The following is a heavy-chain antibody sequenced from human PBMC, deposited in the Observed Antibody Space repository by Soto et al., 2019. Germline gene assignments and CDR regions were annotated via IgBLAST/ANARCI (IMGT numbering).Heavy chain of an antibody. V-gene: IGHV4-61*08. CDR3: ARRYGPSFDY. D-gene: IGHD4-17*01. CDR2: IYYSGST. Sequence: SETLSLTCAVSGGSISSGGYYWSWIRQPPGKGLEWIGYIYYSGSTNYNPSLKSRVTISVDTSKNQFSLRLSSVTAADTAVYYCARRYGPSFDYWGQGTLVTVSS. CDR1: GGSISSGGYY. J-gene: IGHJ4*02.